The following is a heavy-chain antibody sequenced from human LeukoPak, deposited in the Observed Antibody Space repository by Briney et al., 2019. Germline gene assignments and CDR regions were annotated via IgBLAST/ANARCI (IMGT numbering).Heavy chain of an antibody. D-gene: IGHD3-22*01. CDR3: ARTQYYYDSSCYYYSGACDY. V-gene: IGHV2-26*01. CDR1: GFSLSNARMG. Sequence: GSGPVLVKPTATLTLTCTVPGFSLSNARMGVSWIRQPPGKTLEWLAHIFSYDEKAYSTSMKNTLTNSNYTSKGKVLLTMTNMDPVDTATYYWARTQYYYDSSCYYYSGACDYWGQGTLVTVSS. CDR2: IFSYDEK. J-gene: IGHJ4*02.